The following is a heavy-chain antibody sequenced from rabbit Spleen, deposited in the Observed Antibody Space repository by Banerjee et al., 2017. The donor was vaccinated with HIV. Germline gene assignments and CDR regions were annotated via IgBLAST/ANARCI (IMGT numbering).Heavy chain of an antibody. CDR1: GFSLTSSDY. CDR3: ARDTSTSFSSYGMDL. D-gene: IGHD1-1*01. CDR2: IYAGSSGFT. V-gene: IGHV1S45*01. Sequence: QEQLVESGGDPVKPGTSLTLTCTASGFSLTSSDYMCWVRQAPGKGLEWIACIYAGSSGFTYHASWAKGRFTISKTSSTTVTLQMTSLTAADTATYFCARDTSTSFSSYGMDLWGPGTLVTVS. J-gene: IGHJ6*01.